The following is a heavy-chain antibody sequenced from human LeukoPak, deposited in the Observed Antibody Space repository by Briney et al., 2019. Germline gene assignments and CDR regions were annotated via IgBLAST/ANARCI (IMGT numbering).Heavy chain of an antibody. CDR3: ARSNLLAYCGGDCYRGAFDI. CDR1: GFTFSSYA. Sequence: GGSLRLSCAASGFTFSSYAMHWVRQAPGKGLEYVSSISSNGGCTFHADSVKGRFTIARDISKNTLYLQMGSLRAEDMAVYYCARSNLLAYCGGDCYRGAFDIWGQGTMVTVSS. D-gene: IGHD2-21*01. J-gene: IGHJ3*02. V-gene: IGHV3-64*02. CDR2: ISSNGGCT.